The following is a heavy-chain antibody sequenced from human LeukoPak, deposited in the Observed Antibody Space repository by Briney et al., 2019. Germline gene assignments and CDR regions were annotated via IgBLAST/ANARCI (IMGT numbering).Heavy chain of an antibody. V-gene: IGHV3-7*03. CDR2: IKQDGSEK. CDR3: ARAMDY. J-gene: IGHJ4*02. Sequence: GGSLRLSCAASGFIFSSYWMHWVRQAPGKGLEWVANIKQDGSEKYYVDSVKGRFTISRDNAKNSLYLQMNSLRAEDTAVYCCARAMDYWGQGILVTVSS. CDR1: GFIFSSYW.